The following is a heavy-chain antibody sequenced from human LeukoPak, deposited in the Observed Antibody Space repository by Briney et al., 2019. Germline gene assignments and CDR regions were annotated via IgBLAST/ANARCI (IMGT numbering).Heavy chain of an antibody. D-gene: IGHD4-17*01. CDR2: IYTSGST. Sequence: KPSQTLSLTCTVSGGSISSGSYYWSWIRQPAGKGLEWIGRIYTSGSTNYNPSLKSRVTISVDTSKNQFSLKLSSVTAADTAVYYCARDSRPTTVSDQGDYYYYYMDVWGKGTTVTISS. CDR1: GGSISSGSYY. V-gene: IGHV4-61*02. CDR3: ARDSRPTTVSDQGDYYYYYMDV. J-gene: IGHJ6*03.